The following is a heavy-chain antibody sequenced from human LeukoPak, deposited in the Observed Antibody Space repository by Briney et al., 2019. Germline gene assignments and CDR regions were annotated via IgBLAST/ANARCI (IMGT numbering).Heavy chain of an antibody. CDR3: ARVARGDYDILTGYYHQDAFDI. Sequence: ASVKVSCKASGYTFTSYGISWVRQAPGQGLEWMGWISAYNGIANYAQRLQGRVTMTTDTSTSTAYMELRSLRSDDTAVYYCARVARGDYDILTGYYHQDAFDIWGQGTMVTASS. V-gene: IGHV1-18*01. D-gene: IGHD3-9*01. CDR1: GYTFTSYG. J-gene: IGHJ3*02. CDR2: ISAYNGIA.